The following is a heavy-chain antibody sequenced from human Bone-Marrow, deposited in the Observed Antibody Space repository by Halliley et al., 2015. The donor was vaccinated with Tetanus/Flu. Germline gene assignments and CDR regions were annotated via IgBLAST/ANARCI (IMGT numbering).Heavy chain of an antibody. D-gene: IGHD3-22*01. CDR2: IDWYDDK. J-gene: IGHJ3*01. CDR1: GFSLTTSPMC. CDR3: VRSYDPPVYRHRGAFDV. Sequence: LVKPSQTLTLTCTFSGFSLTTSPMCVSWIRQSPGRALEWLALIDWYDDKYYNTSLKTRLTISKDTSESQVVLTMTNMDPVDTSTYYCVRSYDPPVYRHRGAFDVWGHGTMVTVSS. V-gene: IGHV2-70*01.